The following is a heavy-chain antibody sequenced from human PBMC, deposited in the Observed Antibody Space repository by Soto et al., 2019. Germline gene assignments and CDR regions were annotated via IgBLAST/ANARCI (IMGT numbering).Heavy chain of an antibody. Sequence: LRLSCAASGFTFSSYSMNWVRQAPGKGLEWVSYIGSSSSTIYYADSVKGRFTISRDNAKNSLYLQMNSLRDEDTAVYYCARDLPEKVAGNPTDTDFDYWGRGTLVTVSS. J-gene: IGHJ4*02. CDR1: GFTFSSYS. CDR3: ARDLPEKVAGNPTDTDFDY. CDR2: IGSSSSTI. D-gene: IGHD6-19*01. V-gene: IGHV3-48*02.